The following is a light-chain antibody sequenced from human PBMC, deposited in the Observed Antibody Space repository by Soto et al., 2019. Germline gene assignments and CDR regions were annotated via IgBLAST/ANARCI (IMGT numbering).Light chain of an antibody. Sequence: EVVMTQSPATLSVSPGERATLSCRASQSVRSNLAWYQQKPGQAPRPLIYDTSTRDTGSPARFSGSGSGTEFTLTISSLQSEDVAVYHCQQYDKCPPTFGQGTKVQIK. J-gene: IGKJ1*01. V-gene: IGKV3-15*01. CDR3: QQYDKCPPT. CDR2: DTS. CDR1: QSVRSN.